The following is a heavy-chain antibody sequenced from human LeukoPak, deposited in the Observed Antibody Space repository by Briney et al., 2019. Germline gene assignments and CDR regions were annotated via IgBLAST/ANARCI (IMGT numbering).Heavy chain of an antibody. J-gene: IGHJ4*02. CDR1: GGTLSSYA. CDR3: ARDHHDYVWGSYRNFDY. D-gene: IGHD3-16*02. CDR2: IIPIFGTA. Sequence: SVKVSCKASGGTLSSYAISWVRQAPGQGLEWMGGIIPIFGTANYAQKFQGRVTITTDESTNTAYMEVSSLRSEDTAVYYCARDHHDYVWGSYRNFDYWGQGTLVTVSS. V-gene: IGHV1-69*05.